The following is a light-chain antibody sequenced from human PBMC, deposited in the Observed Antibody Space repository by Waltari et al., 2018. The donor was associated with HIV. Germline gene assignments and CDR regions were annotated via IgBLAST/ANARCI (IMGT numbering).Light chain of an antibody. V-gene: IGLV2-14*01. CDR2: N. CDR1: NNDIGGYNY. CDR3: SSYAGVNSWL. Sequence: QSALTQPASVSGSPGQSITISCAGTNNDIGGYNYVNQRPSGLSDRFSGSKSGDTASLTISGLQTEDEAEYYCSSYAGVNSWLFGSGTKLTVL. J-gene: IGLJ2*01.